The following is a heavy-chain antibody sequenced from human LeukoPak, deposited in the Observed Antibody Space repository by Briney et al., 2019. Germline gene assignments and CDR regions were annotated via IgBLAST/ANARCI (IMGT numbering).Heavy chain of an antibody. V-gene: IGHV4-34*01. CDR2: INYSGST. CDR1: NGSFSGFS. Sequence: PSETLSLTCAVYNGSFSGFSWSWIRQAPGKGLEWIGEINYSGSTNYSPSLKSRVTISADTSKNQFSLKMSSVTAADTAVYYCATLGFDPWGQGTLVTVSS. J-gene: IGHJ5*02. CDR3: ATLGFDP.